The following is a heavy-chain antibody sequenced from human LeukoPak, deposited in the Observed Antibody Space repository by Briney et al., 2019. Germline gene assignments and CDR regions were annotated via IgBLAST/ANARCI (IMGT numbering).Heavy chain of an antibody. Sequence: GGSLRLSCAASGFTFSSSAMSWVRQAPGKGLEWVAAISDTGRLSYCADSVNGRFTISRDNSRNTMYLQMDSLRAEDTAVYYCAKEYDSGGYGANFDYWGQGTLVTVSS. D-gene: IGHD3-10*01. J-gene: IGHJ4*02. CDR3: AKEYDSGGYGANFDY. CDR2: ISDTGRLS. V-gene: IGHV3-23*01. CDR1: GFTFSSSA.